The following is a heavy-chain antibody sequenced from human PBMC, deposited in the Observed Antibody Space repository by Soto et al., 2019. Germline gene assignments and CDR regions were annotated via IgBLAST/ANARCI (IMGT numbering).Heavy chain of an antibody. CDR3: ARDWTGDTCPCLDV. Sequence: EVQLLESGGGLVQPGGSLRLSCAAAGFTFSNYALTWVRQSPGKGLEWVSTFSGSGRSTYYADSVRGRFTISRDNSKNTLFLQMNSLRVEDTAIYYCARDWTGDTCPCLDVWGQGTTVSVSS. CDR1: GFTFSNYA. V-gene: IGHV3-23*01. D-gene: IGHD3-3*01. J-gene: IGHJ6*02. CDR2: FSGSGRST.